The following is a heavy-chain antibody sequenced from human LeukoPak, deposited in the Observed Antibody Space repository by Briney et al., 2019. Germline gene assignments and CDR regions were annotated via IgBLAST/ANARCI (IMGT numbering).Heavy chain of an antibody. CDR2: IYYSGST. CDR1: GGSISSYY. D-gene: IGHD6-13*01. J-gene: IGHJ4*02. V-gene: IGHV4-59*01. Sequence: SETVSLPCTVSGGSISSYYWSWIRQPPGKGLEWIGYIYYSGSTNYNPSLKSRVTISVETSKNEFSLKLRSVTAADTAVYYCARVTGYRIEDYFDYWGQGTLVTVSS. CDR3: ARVTGYRIEDYFDY.